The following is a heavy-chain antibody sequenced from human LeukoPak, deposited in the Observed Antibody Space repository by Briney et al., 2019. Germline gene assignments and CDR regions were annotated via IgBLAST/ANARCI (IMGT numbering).Heavy chain of an antibody. Sequence: ASVKVSCKASGYTFTSYYMHWVRQAPGQGLEWMGIINPSGGSTSYAQKFQGRVIMTRDTSTSTVYMELSSLRSEDTAVYYCARDRAALRYFERGGPDYWGQGTLVTVSS. CDR2: INPSGGST. CDR1: GYTFTSYY. D-gene: IGHD3-9*01. J-gene: IGHJ4*02. CDR3: ARDRAALRYFERGGPDY. V-gene: IGHV1-46*01.